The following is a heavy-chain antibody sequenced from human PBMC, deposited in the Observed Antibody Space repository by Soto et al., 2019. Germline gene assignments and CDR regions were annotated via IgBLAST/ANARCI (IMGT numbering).Heavy chain of an antibody. Sequence: GGSLRLSCAASGFTVSSNYMSWVRQAPGKGLEWVSVIYSGGSTYYADSVKGRFTISRDNSKNTLYLQMNSLRAEDTAVYYCASRYDIWTGYRDYWGQGTLVTVSS. D-gene: IGHD3-9*01. J-gene: IGHJ4*02. CDR2: IYSGGST. V-gene: IGHV3-66*01. CDR3: ASRYDIWTGYRDY. CDR1: GFTVSSNY.